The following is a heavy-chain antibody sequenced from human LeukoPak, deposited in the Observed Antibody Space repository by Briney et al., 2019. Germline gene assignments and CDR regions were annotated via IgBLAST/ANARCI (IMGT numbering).Heavy chain of an antibody. J-gene: IGHJ5*02. CDR2: INPNSGNT. CDR3: ARAYYYDSSGYYNWFDP. D-gene: IGHD3-22*01. Sequence: ASVKVSCKASGYTFTSYDISWVRQATGQGLEWMGWINPNSGNTGYAQKFQGRVTMTRNTSISTTYMELSSLRSEDTAVYYCARAYYYDSSGYYNWFDPWGQGTLVTVSS. CDR1: GYTFTSYD. V-gene: IGHV1-8*01.